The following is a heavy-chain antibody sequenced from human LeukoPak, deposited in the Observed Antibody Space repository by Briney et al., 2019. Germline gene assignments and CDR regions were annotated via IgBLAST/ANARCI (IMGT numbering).Heavy chain of an antibody. CDR2: ISGSGGST. Sequence: GGSLRLSCAASGFTFSSYAMSWVRQAPGKGLEWVSAISGSGGSTYYAGSVKGRFTISRDNSKNTLYLQMNSLRAEDTAVYYCAKDRRYYYDSSGYHEDYWGQGTLVTVSS. D-gene: IGHD3-22*01. V-gene: IGHV3-23*01. CDR1: GFTFSSYA. CDR3: AKDRRYYYDSSGYHEDY. J-gene: IGHJ4*02.